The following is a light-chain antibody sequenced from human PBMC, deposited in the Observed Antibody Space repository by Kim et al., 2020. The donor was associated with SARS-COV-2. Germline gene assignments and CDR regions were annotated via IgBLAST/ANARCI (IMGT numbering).Light chain of an antibody. J-gene: IGKJ1*01. CDR1: QDISNF. Sequence: DVQMTQSPSSLSASVGDRVTITCRASQDISNFLAWFQQKPGKAPKLLIYAASSLQSGVPSRFSGSRSGTAFTLTISSLQPDDSATYYCQQNTNYPPTFGPGTKVEIK. CDR2: AAS. V-gene: IGKV1-16*01. CDR3: QQNTNYPPT.